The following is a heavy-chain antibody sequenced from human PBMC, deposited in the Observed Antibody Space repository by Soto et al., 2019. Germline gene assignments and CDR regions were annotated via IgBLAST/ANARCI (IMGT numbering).Heavy chain of an antibody. Sequence: GGSLILSCAASGFTFSSYGMHWVRQAPGKGLEWVAVISYDGSNKYYADSVKGRFTISRDNSKNTLYLQMNSLRAEDTAVYYCAKDRLTTIYDYWGQGTLVTVSS. CDR3: AKDRLTTIYDY. J-gene: IGHJ4*02. CDR1: GFTFSSYG. V-gene: IGHV3-30*18. D-gene: IGHD4-4*01. CDR2: ISYDGSNK.